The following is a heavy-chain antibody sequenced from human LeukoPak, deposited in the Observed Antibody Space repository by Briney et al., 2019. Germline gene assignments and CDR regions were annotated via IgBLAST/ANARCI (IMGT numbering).Heavy chain of an antibody. J-gene: IGHJ6*03. D-gene: IGHD6-13*01. Sequence: PGGSLRLSCAASGFTFSNAWMSWVRQAPGKGLEWVGRIKSKTDGGTTDYAAPVKGRFTISRDDSKNTLYLQMNSLKTEDTAVYYCTKTDSSSWPNYYYYYYMDVWGKGTTVAVSS. CDR3: TKTDSSSWPNYYYYYYMDV. CDR1: GFTFSNAW. CDR2: IKSKTDGGTT. V-gene: IGHV3-15*01.